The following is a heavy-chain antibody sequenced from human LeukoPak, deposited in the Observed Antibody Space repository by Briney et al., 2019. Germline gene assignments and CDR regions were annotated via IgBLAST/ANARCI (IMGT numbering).Heavy chain of an antibody. J-gene: IGHJ3*02. CDR1: GFTFSSYA. V-gene: IGHV3-23*01. D-gene: IGHD4-17*01. CDR2: ISGSGGST. Sequence: GGSLRLSCAASGFTFSSYAMSWVRQAPGKGLEWASAISGSGGSTYYADSVKGRFTISRGNSKNTLYLQMNSLRAEDTAVYYCAKDQDDYGDYGVAFDIWGQGTMVTVSS. CDR3: AKDQDDYGDYGVAFDI.